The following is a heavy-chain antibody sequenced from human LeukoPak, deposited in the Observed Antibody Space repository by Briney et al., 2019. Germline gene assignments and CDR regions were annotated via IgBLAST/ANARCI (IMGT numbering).Heavy chain of an antibody. J-gene: IGHJ3*02. CDR1: GFTLSSYE. CDR3: AREMIGGDGDALEI. Sequence: GGSLRLSCVASGFTLSSYEVNWVRQAPGKGLEWVSYISTSGNSIYYAGSVKGRFTISRDNAKNSVHLQMNSLRAEDTAVYHCAREMIGGDGDALEIWGQGTMVAVSS. D-gene: IGHD3-22*01. V-gene: IGHV3-48*03. CDR2: ISTSGNSI.